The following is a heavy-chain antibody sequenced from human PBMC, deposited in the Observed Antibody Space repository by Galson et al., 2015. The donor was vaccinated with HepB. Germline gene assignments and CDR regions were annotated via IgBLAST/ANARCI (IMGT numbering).Heavy chain of an antibody. Sequence: SLRLSCAASGFTFSSYAMHWVRQAPGKGLEWVAVITYDGSNKYYADSVKGRFTISRDNSKNTLYLQMNSLRAEDTAVYYCARKNRDYGDPRDYYYYGMDVWGQGTTVTVSS. CDR1: GFTFSSYA. V-gene: IGHV3-30-3*01. CDR2: ITYDGSNK. D-gene: IGHD4-17*01. J-gene: IGHJ6*02. CDR3: ARKNRDYGDPRDYYYYGMDV.